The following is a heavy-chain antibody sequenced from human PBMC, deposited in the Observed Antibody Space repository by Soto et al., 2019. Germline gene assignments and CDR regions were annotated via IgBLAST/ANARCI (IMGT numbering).Heavy chain of an antibody. Sequence: PGGSLRLSCAASGFTFSSYAMSWVRQAPGKGLEWVSAISGSGGSTYYAGSVKGRFTISRDNSKNTLYLQMNSLRAEDTAVYYCAKDQWIPMPYYYGMDVWGQGTTVTVSS. V-gene: IGHV3-23*01. CDR1: GFTFSSYA. CDR2: ISGSGGST. CDR3: AKDQWIPMPYYYGMDV. J-gene: IGHJ6*02. D-gene: IGHD5-18*01.